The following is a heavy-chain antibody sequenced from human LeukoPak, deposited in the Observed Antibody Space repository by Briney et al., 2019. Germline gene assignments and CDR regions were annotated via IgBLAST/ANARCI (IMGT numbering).Heavy chain of an antibody. CDR3: ARGGIPTGPYYYFYYMDV. CDR1: GFIFDNYG. CDR2: ISYDGNNR. D-gene: IGHD1-14*01. Sequence: PGGSLRLSCAATGFIFDNYGMSWVRQAPGKGLEWVAVISYDGNNRFYADSVKGRFTISRDNSRNTLYLQMNSLSGDDAAVYSCARGGIPTGPYYYFYYMDVWGKGTAVTVSS. J-gene: IGHJ6*03. V-gene: IGHV3-30*05.